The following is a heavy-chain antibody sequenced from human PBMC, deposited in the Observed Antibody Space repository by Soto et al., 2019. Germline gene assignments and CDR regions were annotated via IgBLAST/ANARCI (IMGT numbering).Heavy chain of an antibody. J-gene: IGHJ4*02. CDR2: ISGSGTST. Sequence: GGSLRLSCAASGFTFSSYALNWVRQAPGKGLEWVAEISGSGTSTYYAPSVKGRFIISSDSSKNTLYLRMYSLRAEDTAMYYCAKSLSALFSLGDFKYWGQGXLVTVYS. V-gene: IGHV3-23*01. CDR1: GFTFSSYA. D-gene: IGHD2-21*01. CDR3: AKSLSALFSLGDFKY.